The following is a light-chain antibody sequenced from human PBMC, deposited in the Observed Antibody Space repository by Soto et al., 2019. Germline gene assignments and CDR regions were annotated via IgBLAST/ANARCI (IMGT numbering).Light chain of an antibody. Sequence: IVITHSPDALFVSLGTMSTINCKSSPSVLHSSNNKNTLAWYQQKPGQPPKLLIYWASARESGVPDRFSGSGSGTDFTLTIRSLQAEDVAVYYCQHYYSIPWTFGQGTKVDI. V-gene: IGKV4-1*01. J-gene: IGKJ1*01. CDR1: PSVLHSSNNKNT. CDR3: QHYYSIPWT. CDR2: WAS.